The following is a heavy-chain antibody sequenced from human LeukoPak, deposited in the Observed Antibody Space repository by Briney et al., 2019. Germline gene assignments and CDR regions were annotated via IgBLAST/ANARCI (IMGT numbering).Heavy chain of an antibody. V-gene: IGHV3-30*02. CDR3: ARDSGSGWYEAHFDP. CDR2: IQYDGTIK. Sequence: RGGSLRLSCAASGFTFNTYGMHWVRQAPGKGQEWVAFIQYDGTIKYYGDSVKGRFTISRDNSKNTLYLQMNSLRAEDTAIYYCARDSGSGWYEAHFDPWGQGTLVTVSS. CDR1: GFTFNTYG. J-gene: IGHJ5*02. D-gene: IGHD6-19*01.